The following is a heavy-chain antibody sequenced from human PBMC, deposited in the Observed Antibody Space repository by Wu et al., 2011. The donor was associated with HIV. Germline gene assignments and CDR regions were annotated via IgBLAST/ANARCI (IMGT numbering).Heavy chain of an antibody. J-gene: IGHJ5*02. Sequence: QVQLVQSGAEVKKPGASVKVSCKASGYTFTSYGISWVRQAPGQGLEWMGWISAYNGNTKYAQKFQGRVTISADKSTSTAYIEVRSLRSEDTSVYYCAGDLGGDEDTWGQGTLVTVSS. CDR1: GYTFTSYG. V-gene: IGHV1-18*01. D-gene: IGHD2-21*01. CDR3: AGDLGGDEDT. CDR2: ISAYNGNT.